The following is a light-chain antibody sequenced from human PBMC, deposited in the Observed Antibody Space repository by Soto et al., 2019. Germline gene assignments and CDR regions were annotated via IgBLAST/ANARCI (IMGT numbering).Light chain of an antibody. CDR1: SSDVGGYNY. CDR3: SSYTSSSPLYV. Sequence: QSALTQPASVSGCPGQSITISCTGTSSDVGGYNYVSWYQQHPGKAPKLMIYDVSNRPSGVSNRFSGSKSGNTASLTISGLQAEDEADYYCSSYTSSSPLYVFGTGTKVTVL. J-gene: IGLJ1*01. V-gene: IGLV2-14*01. CDR2: DVS.